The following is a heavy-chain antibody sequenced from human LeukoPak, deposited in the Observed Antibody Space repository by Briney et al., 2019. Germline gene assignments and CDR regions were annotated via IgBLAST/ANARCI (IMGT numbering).Heavy chain of an antibody. Sequence: SETLSLTCAVSGASISSGGYSWGWLRQPPGKGLEWIGEINHSGSTNYHPSLKSRVTISVDTSKNQCSLKLSSVTAADTAVYYCARGPWGLLLQDWGQGTLVTVSS. CDR2: INHSGST. V-gene: IGHV4-39*07. CDR3: ARGPWGLLLQD. D-gene: IGHD3-22*01. CDR1: GASISSGGYS. J-gene: IGHJ4*02.